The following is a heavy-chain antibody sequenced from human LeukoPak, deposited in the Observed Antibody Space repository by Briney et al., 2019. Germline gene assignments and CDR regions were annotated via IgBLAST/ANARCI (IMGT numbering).Heavy chain of an antibody. CDR2: FDGNGPNT. J-gene: IGHJ4*02. CDR3: ANPRPPGLGGAKFNY. Sequence: PGGSLKLSCAASGFTFSSFAMTWVRQAPGKGLEWVSGFDGNGPNTYYADSVKGRWTISRDNSRNTLYLEMNSLRPEDTAIYYCANPRPPGLGGAKFNYWGKGPLVTVSS. CDR1: GFTFSSFA. D-gene: IGHD1-26*01. V-gene: IGHV3-23*01.